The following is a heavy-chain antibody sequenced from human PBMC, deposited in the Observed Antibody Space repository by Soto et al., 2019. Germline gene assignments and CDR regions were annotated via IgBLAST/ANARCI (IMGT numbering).Heavy chain of an antibody. Sequence: EVQLLESGGGLVQPGGSLRLSCAASGFTFSSYAMSWVRQAPGKGLEWVSAISGSGGSTYYADSVKGRFTISRDNSKNTLYLQMNSLRAEDTAVYYCAKDRRIARDFWSGLHGMDVWGQGTTVTVSS. V-gene: IGHV3-23*01. CDR2: ISGSGGST. CDR1: GFTFSSYA. D-gene: IGHD3-3*01. CDR3: AKDRRIARDFWSGLHGMDV. J-gene: IGHJ6*02.